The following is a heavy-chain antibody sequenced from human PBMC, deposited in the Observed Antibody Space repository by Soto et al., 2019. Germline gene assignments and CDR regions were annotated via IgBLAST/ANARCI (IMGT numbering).Heavy chain of an antibody. J-gene: IGHJ6*02. D-gene: IGHD3-10*01. CDR3: TRDRVKIRGGYYHYYGMDV. Sequence: DVQLEESGGGLVKPGGSLRLSCVASEFTFSVYSMNWVRQAPGKGLEWVSSISGGSSYIYYADSVKGRFAISRDNDKSSLFLHMNSLRVDDTAVYYCTRDRVKIRGGYYHYYGMDVWDQGTTVTVSS. CDR1: EFTFSVYS. CDR2: ISGGSSYI. V-gene: IGHV3-21*02.